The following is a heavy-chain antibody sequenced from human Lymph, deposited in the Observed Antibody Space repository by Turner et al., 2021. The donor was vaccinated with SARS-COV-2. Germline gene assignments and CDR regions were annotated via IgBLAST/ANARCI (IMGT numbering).Heavy chain of an antibody. Sequence: EVPLSQSGAGLVNPGGSLRLSCAASGFTCSSYSMSWVRQPPGKGLECISSISSSSSNIYYADSVKGLFTISKENAKNSLYQQMTSMRAEETVVYCCARGNEGDYGTVYLDYWGQGTLVTVSS. CDR3: ARGNEGDYGTVYLDY. J-gene: IGHJ4*02. V-gene: IGHV3-21*01. CDR1: GFTCSSYS. D-gene: IGHD4-17*01. CDR2: ISSSSSNI.